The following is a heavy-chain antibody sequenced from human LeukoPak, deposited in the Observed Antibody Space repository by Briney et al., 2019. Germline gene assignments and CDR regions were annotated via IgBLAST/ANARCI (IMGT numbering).Heavy chain of an antibody. D-gene: IGHD3-10*01. Sequence: GASVKVSCKASGYTFTSYDINWVRQATGQGIAGMGWMNPNSGNTGYAQKFQGRVTMTRNTSISTAYMELSSLRSEDTAVYYCARGDQYCGSGSSLIYYYYGMDVWGQGTTVTVSS. CDR1: GYTFTSYD. CDR2: MNPNSGNT. V-gene: IGHV1-8*01. J-gene: IGHJ6*02. CDR3: ARGDQYCGSGSSLIYYYYGMDV.